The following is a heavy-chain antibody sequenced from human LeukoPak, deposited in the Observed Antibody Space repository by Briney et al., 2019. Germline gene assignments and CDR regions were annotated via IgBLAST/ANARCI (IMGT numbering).Heavy chain of an antibody. J-gene: IGHJ2*01. CDR3: ARHRGIAAAGNRYFDL. D-gene: IGHD6-13*01. V-gene: IGHV5-51*01. CDR2: IYPGDSDT. Sequence: GESLKISCKGSGYSFTSYWIGWVRQMPGKGLEWMGIIYPGDSDTRYSPSFQGQATISVDKSISTAYLQWSSLKASDTAMYYCARHRGIAAAGNRYFDLRGRGTLVTVSS. CDR1: GYSFTSYW.